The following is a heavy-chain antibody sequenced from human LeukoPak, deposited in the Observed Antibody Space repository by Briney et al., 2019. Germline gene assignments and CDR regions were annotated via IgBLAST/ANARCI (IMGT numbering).Heavy chain of an antibody. Sequence: GGSLRLSCAASGLTFSNYAMNWVRQDPGRGLEWVSAISGSGGSTYYADSVKGRLTISRDNSKNTLYLQMNSLRAEDTAVYYCAKDLAGSGSYSFDYWGQGALVTVSS. CDR2: ISGSGGST. J-gene: IGHJ4*02. CDR3: AKDLAGSGSYSFDY. V-gene: IGHV3-23*01. CDR1: GLTFSNYA. D-gene: IGHD1-26*01.